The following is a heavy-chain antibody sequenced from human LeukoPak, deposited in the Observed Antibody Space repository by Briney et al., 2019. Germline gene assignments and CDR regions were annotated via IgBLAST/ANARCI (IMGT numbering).Heavy chain of an antibody. D-gene: IGHD6-13*01. CDR3: AKDRIAAAGIFSNWFDP. CDR1: GFTFDDYA. CDR2: ISWNSGSI. V-gene: IGHV3-9*01. Sequence: PGRSLRLSCAASGFTFDDYAMHWVRQAPGRGPEWVSGISWNSGSIGYADSVKGRFTISRDNAKNSLYLQMNSLRAEDTALYYCAKDRIAAAGIFSNWFDPWGQGTLVTVSS. J-gene: IGHJ5*02.